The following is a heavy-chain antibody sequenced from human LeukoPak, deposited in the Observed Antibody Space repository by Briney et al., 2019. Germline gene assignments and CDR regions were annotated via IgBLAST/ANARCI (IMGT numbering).Heavy chain of an antibody. D-gene: IGHD5-24*01. J-gene: IGHJ5*02. Sequence: SETLSLTCTVSGGSISSSSYYWGWIRQPPGKGLEWIGSIYYSGSTYYNPSLKSRVTISVDTSKNQFSLKLSSVTAADTAVYYCARQWLQLFLVAWSDPWGQGTLVTVSS. CDR3: ARQWLQLFLVAWSDP. CDR1: GGSISSSSYY. CDR2: IYYSGST. V-gene: IGHV4-39*07.